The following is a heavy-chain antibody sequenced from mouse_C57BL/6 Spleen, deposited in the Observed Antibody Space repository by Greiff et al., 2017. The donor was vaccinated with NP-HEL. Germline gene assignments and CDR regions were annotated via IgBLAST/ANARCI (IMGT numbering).Heavy chain of an antibody. CDR2: IYPSDSET. Sequence: QVQLQQPGAELVRPGSSVQLSCKASGYTFTSYWLDWVKQRPGHGLEWIGNIYPSDSETHYNQKFTDKATLTVDKSSSTAYMQLSSLTSEDSAVYYCATGYDRFAYWGQGTLVTVSA. V-gene: IGHV1-61*01. D-gene: IGHD2-2*01. CDR3: ATGYDRFAY. J-gene: IGHJ3*01. CDR1: GYTFTSYW.